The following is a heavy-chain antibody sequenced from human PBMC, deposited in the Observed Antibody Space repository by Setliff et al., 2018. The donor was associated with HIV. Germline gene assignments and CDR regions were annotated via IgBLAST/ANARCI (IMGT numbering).Heavy chain of an antibody. Sequence: ASVKVSCRASGYTFTSYGISWVRQAPGQGLEWMGWISAYNGNTDYAQKLQGRVTLTTDTSTSTAYMELRSLRSDDTAVYYCARDPPSSGWYRADYWGQGTLVTVSS. V-gene: IGHV1-18*01. J-gene: IGHJ4*02. CDR2: ISAYNGNT. CDR1: GYTFTSYG. D-gene: IGHD6-19*01. CDR3: ARDPPSSGWYRADY.